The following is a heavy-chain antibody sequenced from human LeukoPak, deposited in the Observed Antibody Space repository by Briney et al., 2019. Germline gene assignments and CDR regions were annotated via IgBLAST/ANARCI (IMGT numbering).Heavy chain of an antibody. V-gene: IGHV1-2*02. CDR3: ARGINWFDS. CDR1: GYTSADFY. Sequence: ASVTVSCKSPGYTSADFYMHWVRQAAGQGLEWMGWIDLNSGGTDYEQRFLGRVTMTRDTSISTAYMELSGLTSDDTAVYYCARGINWFDSWGQGTLVTVSS. D-gene: IGHD3-10*01. J-gene: IGHJ5*01. CDR2: IDLNSGGT.